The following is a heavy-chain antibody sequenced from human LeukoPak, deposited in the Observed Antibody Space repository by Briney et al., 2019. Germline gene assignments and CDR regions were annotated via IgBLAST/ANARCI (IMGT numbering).Heavy chain of an antibody. CDR2: IYYSGST. CDR1: EGSLSGYF. D-gene: IGHD6-13*01. Sequence: PSETLSLTCAVYEGSLSGYFWSWIRQPPGKGLEWIGYIYYSGSTNYNPSLKSRVTISVDTSKNQFSLKLSSVTAADTAVYYCARDGGVAAAVFSYYYYYMDVWGKGTTVTVSS. V-gene: IGHV4-59*01. J-gene: IGHJ6*03. CDR3: ARDGGVAAAVFSYYYYYMDV.